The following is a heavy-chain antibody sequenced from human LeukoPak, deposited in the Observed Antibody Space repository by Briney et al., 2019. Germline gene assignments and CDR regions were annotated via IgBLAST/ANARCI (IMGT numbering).Heavy chain of an antibody. CDR2: IRYDGSNK. Sequence: GGSLRLSCAASGFTFSHYAMHWVRQAPGKGLEWVAFIRYDGSNKYYADSVKGRFTISRDNSKNTLNLQMNSLRAEDTAVYHCAKDRLPVYSSSGIDYWGQGTLVTVSS. D-gene: IGHD6-6*01. V-gene: IGHV3-30*02. CDR3: AKDRLPVYSSSGIDY. CDR1: GFTFSHYA. J-gene: IGHJ4*02.